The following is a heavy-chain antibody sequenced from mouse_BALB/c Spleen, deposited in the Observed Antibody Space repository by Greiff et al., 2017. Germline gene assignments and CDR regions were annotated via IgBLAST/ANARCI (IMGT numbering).Heavy chain of an antibody. V-gene: IGHV2-4-1*01. CDR2: IWSGGST. J-gene: IGHJ2*01. D-gene: IGHD2-4*01. CDR3: ARSIYYDYFFDY. Sequence: VQRVESGPGLVQPSQSLSITCTVSGFSLTSYGVHWVRQSPGKGLEWLGVIWSGGSTDYNAAFISRLSISKDNSKSQVFFKMNSLQADDTAIYYCARSIYYDYFFDYWGQGTTLTVSS. CDR1: GFSLTSYG.